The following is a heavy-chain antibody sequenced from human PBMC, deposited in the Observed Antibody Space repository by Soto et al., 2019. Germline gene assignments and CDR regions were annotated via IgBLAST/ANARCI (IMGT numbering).Heavy chain of an antibody. Sequence: EVQLVESRGGLVQPGRSLRLSCAASGFTFDDYAMHWVRQAPGKGLEWVSGISWNSGSIGYADSVKGRFTISRDNAKNSLYLQMNSLRAEDTALYYCAKGSCSGGSCAYYFDYWGQGTLVTVSS. CDR2: ISWNSGSI. J-gene: IGHJ4*02. D-gene: IGHD2-15*01. V-gene: IGHV3-9*01. CDR3: AKGSCSGGSCAYYFDY. CDR1: GFTFDDYA.